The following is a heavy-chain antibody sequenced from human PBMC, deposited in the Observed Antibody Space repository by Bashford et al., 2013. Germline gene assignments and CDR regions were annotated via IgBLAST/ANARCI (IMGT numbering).Heavy chain of an antibody. Sequence: GGSLRLSCAVSGFTFSSFGIHWVRQTPGKGLEWVAVIWYDGSNKYYADSVKGRFTISRDNSKNTLNLQMNSLRAEDTAVYYCARDRGLTSHETFDYWGQGTLVTVSS. V-gene: IGHV3-33*08. CDR2: IWYDGSNK. CDR3: ARDRGLTSHETFDY. J-gene: IGHJ4*02. CDR1: GFTFSSFG. D-gene: IGHD3-9*01.